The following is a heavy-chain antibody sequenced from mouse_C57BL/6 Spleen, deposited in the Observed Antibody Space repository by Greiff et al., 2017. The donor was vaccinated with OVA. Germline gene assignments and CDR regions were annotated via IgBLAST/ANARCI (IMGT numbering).Heavy chain of an antibody. CDR2: IYPRSGNT. D-gene: IGHD3-2*02. CDR3: ARKGAQATAMDY. J-gene: IGHJ4*01. V-gene: IGHV1-81*01. Sequence: QVQLQQSGAELVRPGASVKLSCKASGYTFTSYGISWVKQRTGQGVEWIGEIYPRSGNTYYNEKFKGKAKLTEDKSSSTTYMELRSLTSEDSAVYFCARKGAQATAMDYWGQGTSVTVSS. CDR1: GYTFTSYG.